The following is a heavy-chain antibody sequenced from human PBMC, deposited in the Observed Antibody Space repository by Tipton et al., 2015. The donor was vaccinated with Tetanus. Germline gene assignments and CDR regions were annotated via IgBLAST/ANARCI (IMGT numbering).Heavy chain of an antibody. CDR1: GFTFSSYW. CDR3: ARVASFPGYYYGSGSLVY. D-gene: IGHD3-10*01. CDR2: INHSGST. J-gene: IGHJ4*02. V-gene: IGHV4-34*01. Sequence: LRLSCAASGFTFSSYWMSWVRQAPGKGLEWIGEINHSGSTNYNPSLKSRVTISVDTSKNQFSLKLSSVTAADTAVYYCARVASFPGYYYGSGSLVYWGQGTLVTVSS.